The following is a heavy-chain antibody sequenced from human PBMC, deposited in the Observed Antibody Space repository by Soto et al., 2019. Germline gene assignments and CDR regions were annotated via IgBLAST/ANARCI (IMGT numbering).Heavy chain of an antibody. CDR2: INAGNGNT. J-gene: IGHJ4*02. D-gene: IGHD6-19*01. V-gene: IGHV1-3*01. Sequence: QVQLVQSGAEVKKPGASVKVSCKASGYTFTGYAMHWVRQAPGQRLEWMGWINAGNGNTKYSQKFQGRVTITRDTSASTAYMELSSLRSEDTAVYYCARGSSGWAQFDYWGQGTLVTVSS. CDR3: ARGSSGWAQFDY. CDR1: GYTFTGYA.